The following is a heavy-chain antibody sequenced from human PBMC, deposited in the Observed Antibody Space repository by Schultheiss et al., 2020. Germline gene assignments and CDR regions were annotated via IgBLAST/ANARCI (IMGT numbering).Heavy chain of an antibody. CDR2: ISYDGSNK. Sequence: GGSLRLSCAASGFTFSSYAMHWVRQAPGKGLEWVAVISYDGSNKYYADSVKGRFTISRDNSKNTLYLQMNSLRAEDTAVYYCARDRVSIAVAGTLGLPYYYYGMDVWGQGTTVTGYS. CDR1: GFTFSSYA. CDR3: ARDRVSIAVAGTLGLPYYYYGMDV. V-gene: IGHV3-30-3*01. J-gene: IGHJ6*02. D-gene: IGHD6-19*01.